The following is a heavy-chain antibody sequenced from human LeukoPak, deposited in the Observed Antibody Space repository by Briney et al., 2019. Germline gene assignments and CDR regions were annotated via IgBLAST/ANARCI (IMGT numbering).Heavy chain of an antibody. CDR1: GFTFSTYW. Sequence: PGASLRLSCAASGFTFSTYWMHWVRQAPGKGLVWVSRISSDGSIAINADSVEGRFTVSRDNAKNTLYLQMNSLRVEDTAVYYCARADYGGNSDFHYWGQGTLVTVSS. CDR2: ISSDGSIA. V-gene: IGHV3-74*01. J-gene: IGHJ4*02. D-gene: IGHD4-23*01. CDR3: ARADYGGNSDFHY.